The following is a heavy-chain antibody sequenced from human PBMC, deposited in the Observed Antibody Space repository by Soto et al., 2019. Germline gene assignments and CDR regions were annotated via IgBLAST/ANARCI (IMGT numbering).Heavy chain of an antibody. CDR2: IGPSSGNT. V-gene: IGHV1-18*01. Sequence: QVQLLQSGGQVKKPGASVKVSCKASGYTFTSYTISWVRQAPGQVLEWVGWIGPSSGNTDSARNLQGRVTMTTDTSTSTAYMELRSLRSDDTAVYYWARDTGNFFDYWGQGTLVTVSS. CDR3: ARDTGNFFDY. J-gene: IGHJ4*02. CDR1: GYTFTSYT.